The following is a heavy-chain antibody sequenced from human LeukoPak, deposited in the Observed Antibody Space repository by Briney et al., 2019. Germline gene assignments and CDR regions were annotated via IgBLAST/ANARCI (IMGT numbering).Heavy chain of an antibody. CDR3: ARSNWNDGRYFDY. Sequence: GGSLRLSCAASGFTFSSYAMHWVRQAPGKGLEYVSAISSNGGSTYYANSVKGRFTISRDNSKNTLYLQMGSLRAEDMAVYYCARSNWNDGRYFDYRGQGTLVTVSS. V-gene: IGHV3-64*01. CDR2: ISSNGGST. CDR1: GFTFSSYA. J-gene: IGHJ4*02. D-gene: IGHD1-20*01.